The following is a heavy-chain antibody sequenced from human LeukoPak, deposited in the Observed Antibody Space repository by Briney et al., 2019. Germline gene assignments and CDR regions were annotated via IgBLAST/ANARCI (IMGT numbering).Heavy chain of an antibody. CDR1: GFTFSGYA. CDR2: ISGSGAST. J-gene: IGHJ4*02. D-gene: IGHD5-18*01. CDR3: ARATAMVTRYFDY. V-gene: IGHV3-23*01. Sequence: GGSLRLSCAASGFTFSGYAMSWVRQAPGKGLEWVSSISGSGASTYYADSVKGRLTISRDNSENTLYLQMNRLRAEDTAVYFCARATAMVTRYFDYWGQGTLVTVSS.